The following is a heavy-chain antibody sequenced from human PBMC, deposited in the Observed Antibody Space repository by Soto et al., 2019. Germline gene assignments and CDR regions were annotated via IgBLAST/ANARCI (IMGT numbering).Heavy chain of an antibody. D-gene: IGHD3-22*01. CDR3: ARGIPFYYDIRGGNLFAL. CDR2: FYYNGGT. CDR1: GDSIRTYY. V-gene: IGHV4-59*01. Sequence: PSETLSLTCTVSGDSIRTYYWSWIRQPPGKGLEWIGYFYYNGGTKYNPSLKSRVTISGDTSKNQFSLKLGSVTAADTGMYFCARGIPFYYDIRGGNLFALWGQGTLVTVSS. J-gene: IGHJ5*02.